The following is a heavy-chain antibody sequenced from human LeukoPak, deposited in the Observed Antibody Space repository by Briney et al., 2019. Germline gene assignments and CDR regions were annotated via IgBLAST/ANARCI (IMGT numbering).Heavy chain of an antibody. D-gene: IGHD5-12*01. CDR3: AKNYGYSGYDYLDY. V-gene: IGHV3-23*01. J-gene: IGHJ4*02. Sequence: HPGGSLRLSCAASGFTFSSYAMSWVRQAPGKGLQGVSAISGSGGSTYYADSVKGRFTISRDNSKNTLYLQMNSLRAEDTAVYYCAKNYGYSGYDYLDYWGQGTLVTVSS. CDR1: GFTFSSYA. CDR2: ISGSGGST.